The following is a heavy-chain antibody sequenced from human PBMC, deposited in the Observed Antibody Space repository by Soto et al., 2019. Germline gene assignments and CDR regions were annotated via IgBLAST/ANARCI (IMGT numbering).Heavy chain of an antibody. V-gene: IGHV3-15*01. J-gene: IGHJ5*02. CDR1: GFTFSNAW. Sequence: EVQLVESGGGLVKPGGSLRLSCAASGFTFSNAWMSWVRQAPGKGLEWVGRIKSKTDGGTTDYAAPVKGRFTISRDDSKNTLYLQMNSLKTEDTAVYYCTTEVGYCSSTSCYTRWFDPWGQGTLVTVSS. D-gene: IGHD2-2*02. CDR2: IKSKTDGGTT. CDR3: TTEVGYCSSTSCYTRWFDP.